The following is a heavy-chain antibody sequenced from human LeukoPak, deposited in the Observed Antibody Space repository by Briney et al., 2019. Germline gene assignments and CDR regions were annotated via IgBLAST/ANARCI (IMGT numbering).Heavy chain of an antibody. CDR1: GFTFGIYW. CDR2: IKQDGIEK. J-gene: IGHJ6*03. Sequence: GGSLRLSCAASGFTFGIYWMSWVRQAPGKGLEWVANIKQDGIEKFYEDSVKGRFTISRDNAKNSLYLQMNRRRAEDTAVYYCARDGGGYGYYMGVWGKGTAVTVSS. CDR3: ARDGGGYGYYMGV. V-gene: IGHV3-7*01. D-gene: IGHD6-25*01.